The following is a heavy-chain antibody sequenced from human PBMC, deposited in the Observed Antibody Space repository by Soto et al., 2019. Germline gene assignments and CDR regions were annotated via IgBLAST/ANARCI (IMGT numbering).Heavy chain of an antibody. Sequence: QAQLQQWGAGLLKPSETLSLTCAVSDGSFSGYYWSWIRQPPGKGLEWIGEINHVGNTNYNPSLKGRVTISVDPSKKQFSLNLSSVTAADTAVYYCASGIRGVGAAGAVAWFDPWGQGTLVTVSS. CDR1: DGSFSGYY. V-gene: IGHV4-34*01. CDR3: ASGIRGVGAAGAVAWFDP. J-gene: IGHJ5*02. CDR2: INHVGNT. D-gene: IGHD6-13*01.